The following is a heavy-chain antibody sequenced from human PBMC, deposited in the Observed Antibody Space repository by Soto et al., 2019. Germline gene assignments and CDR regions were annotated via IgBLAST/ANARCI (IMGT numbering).Heavy chain of an antibody. V-gene: IGHV4-34*01. Sequence: QVQLQQWGAGLLKPSETLSLTCAVYGGSFSGYYWCWIRQPPGKGLEWIGEINHSGGTNYNTSLNSRVTISVATSQNRFTLRLSSVNATDTVVYYCARATRRFLERPIYYFAYWGRGTLITVST. CDR2: INHSGGT. CDR1: GGSFSGYY. D-gene: IGHD3-3*01. J-gene: IGHJ4*02. CDR3: ARATRRFLERPIYYFAY.